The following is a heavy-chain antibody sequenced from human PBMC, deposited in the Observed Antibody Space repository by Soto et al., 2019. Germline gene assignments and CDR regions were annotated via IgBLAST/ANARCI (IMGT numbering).Heavy chain of an antibody. J-gene: IGHJ6*02. CDR1: GFIFILFE. Sequence: EGSLLLSFTASGFIFILFELNWSRPAPGKGLEWVSYISSSGAITYYADSVRGRFTISRDNTKNSLHLQMNSLRAGDTAVYYCARVGQWLVLAYLHFCRDFWGRGTNGTVS. CDR2: ISSSGAIT. V-gene: IGHV3-48*03. D-gene: IGHD6-19*01. CDR3: ARVGQWLVLAYLHFCRDF.